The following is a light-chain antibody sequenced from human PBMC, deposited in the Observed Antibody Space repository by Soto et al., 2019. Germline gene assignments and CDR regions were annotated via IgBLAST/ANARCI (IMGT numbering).Light chain of an antibody. V-gene: IGKV3-20*01. CDR2: GAL. CDR1: QTVSSRF. CDR3: QQYDSWPLT. Sequence: EIVLTQSPGTLSLSPGERATLSCRASQTVSSRFLGWYQQKPGQAPRLLIYGALSRATGIPDRFSGSGSGTDFTLPISRLEPEDFALYYCQQYDSWPLTLGGGTKVDTK. J-gene: IGKJ4*01.